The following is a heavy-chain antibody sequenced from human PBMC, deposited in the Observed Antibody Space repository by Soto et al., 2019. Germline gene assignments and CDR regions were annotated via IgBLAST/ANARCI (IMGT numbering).Heavy chain of an antibody. J-gene: IGHJ6*02. CDR2: ISWNSGSI. CDR1: GFTFDDYA. V-gene: IGHV3-9*01. CDR3: AKESYGMDV. Sequence: SLLLSFAASGFTFDDYAMHWVRQAPGKGLEWVSGISWNSGSIGYADSVKGRFTISRDNAKNSLYLQMNSLRAEDTALYYCAKESYGMDVWGQGTTVTVSS.